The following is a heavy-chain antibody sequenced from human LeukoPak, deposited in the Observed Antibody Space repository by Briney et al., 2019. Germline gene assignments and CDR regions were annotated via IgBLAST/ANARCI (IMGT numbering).Heavy chain of an antibody. D-gene: IGHD2/OR15-2a*01. Sequence: GGPLRLSCAASGFSFSKYAMHWVRQAPGKGLEWVAVISFDETKKYYADSVKGRFTISRDNPNNTLFLQMNSLKTEDTAVYFCARMKVIKGASLDYWGQGSLVTVSS. CDR1: GFSFSKYA. CDR3: ARMKVIKGASLDY. V-gene: IGHV3-30-3*01. J-gene: IGHJ4*02. CDR2: ISFDETKK.